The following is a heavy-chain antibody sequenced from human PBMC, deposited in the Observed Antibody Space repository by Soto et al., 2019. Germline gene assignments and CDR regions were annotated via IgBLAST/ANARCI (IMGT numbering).Heavy chain of an antibody. D-gene: IGHD2-2*01. Sequence: GGSLRLSCAASGFTFSSYSMNWVRQAPGKGLEWVSYISSSSSTIYYADSVKGRFTISRDNAKNSLYLQMNSLRAEDTAVYYCARAGQLLNYYYYYMDVWGKGTTVTVSS. CDR3: ARAGQLLNYYYYYMDV. CDR1: GFTFSSYS. CDR2: ISSSSSTI. V-gene: IGHV3-48*01. J-gene: IGHJ6*03.